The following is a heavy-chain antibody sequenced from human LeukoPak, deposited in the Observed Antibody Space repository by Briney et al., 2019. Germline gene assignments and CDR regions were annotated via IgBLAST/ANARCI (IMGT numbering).Heavy chain of an antibody. CDR3: TVGATGGDY. J-gene: IGHJ4*02. Sequence: PGGSLRLSCAASGFTFSSYGMHWVRQAPGKGLEWVAVISYDGSNKYYADSVKGRFTISRDNSKNTLYLQMNSLGAEDTAVYYCTVGATGGDYWGQGTLVTVSS. CDR1: GFTFSSYG. D-gene: IGHD1-26*01. CDR2: ISYDGSNK. V-gene: IGHV3-30*03.